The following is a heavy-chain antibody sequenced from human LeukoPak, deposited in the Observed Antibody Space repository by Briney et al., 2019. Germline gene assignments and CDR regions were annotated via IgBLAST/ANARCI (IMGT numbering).Heavy chain of an antibody. CDR1: GGSISSYY. Sequence: SETLSLTCTVSGGSISSYYWSWIRQPPGKGLEWIGYIYYSGSTNYNPSLKSRVTISVDTSKNQFSLKLSSVTAADTAVYYCAGSIVVGPAANFDYWGQGTLVTVSS. CDR2: IYYSGST. J-gene: IGHJ4*02. CDR3: AGSIVVGPAANFDY. V-gene: IGHV4-59*01. D-gene: IGHD2-2*01.